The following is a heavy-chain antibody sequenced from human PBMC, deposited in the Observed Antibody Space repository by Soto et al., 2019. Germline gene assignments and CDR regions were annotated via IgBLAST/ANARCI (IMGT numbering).Heavy chain of an antibody. CDR1: GFTFSSYG. D-gene: IGHD3-22*01. CDR2: ISYDGSNK. J-gene: IGHJ4*02. CDR3: AKDFPTYYYDSSGPDYYFDY. Sequence: QVQLVESGGGVVQPGRSLRLSCAASGFTFSSYGMHWVRQAPGKGLEWVAVISYDGSNKYYADSVKGRFTISRDNSKNTLYLQMNSLRAEDTAVYYCAKDFPTYYYDSSGPDYYFDYWGQGTLVTVSS. V-gene: IGHV3-30*18.